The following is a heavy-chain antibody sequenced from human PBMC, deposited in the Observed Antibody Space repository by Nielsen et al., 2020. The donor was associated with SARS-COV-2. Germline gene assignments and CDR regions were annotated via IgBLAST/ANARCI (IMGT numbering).Heavy chain of an antibody. CDR1: GYSFTSYW. V-gene: IGHV5-51*01. CDR3: ARHGKQQLVPDEWYYFDY. Sequence: GESLKISCKGSGYSFTSYWIGWVRQMPGKGLEWMGIIYPGDSDTRYSPSFQGQVTISADKSISTAYLQWSSLKASDTAMYYCARHGKQQLVPDEWYYFDYWGQGTLVTVSS. CDR2: IYPGDSDT. D-gene: IGHD6-13*01. J-gene: IGHJ4*02.